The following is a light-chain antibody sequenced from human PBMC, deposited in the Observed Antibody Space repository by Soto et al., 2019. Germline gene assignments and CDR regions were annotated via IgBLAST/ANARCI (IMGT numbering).Light chain of an antibody. CDR2: AAS. CDR3: QQSYITPPIT. V-gene: IGKV1-39*01. CDR1: QSVSRY. J-gene: IGKJ5*01. Sequence: DLEITQSPSSLSALVGDRVTITGRASQSVSRYLNWYQHKPAKAPKLLINAASNLRSGVPSRFSGSGSGTDFTLTIDGLQPEDFAVYYCQQSYITPPITFGQGTRLEIK.